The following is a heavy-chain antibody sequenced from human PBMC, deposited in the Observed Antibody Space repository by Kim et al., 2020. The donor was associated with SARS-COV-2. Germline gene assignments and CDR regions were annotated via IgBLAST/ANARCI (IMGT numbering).Heavy chain of an antibody. D-gene: IGHD1-26*01. CDR2: INPRGGIR. CDR1: GYSVTSQY. Sequence: ASVKVSCKADGYSVTSQYLHWVRQAPGQGLEWMGIINPRGGIRSYAQKFQGRVTMTTDTSTGTVYMDLSSLRSEDTAVYYCARDREGALDYWGQGTLVTVSS. V-gene: IGHV1-46*01. J-gene: IGHJ4*02. CDR3: ARDREGALDY.